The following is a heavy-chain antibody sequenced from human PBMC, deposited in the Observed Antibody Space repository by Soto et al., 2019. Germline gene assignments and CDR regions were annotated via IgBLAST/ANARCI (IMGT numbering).Heavy chain of an antibody. V-gene: IGHV1-18*04. CDR1: GYSFSEDV. J-gene: IGHJ3*02. CDR2: INPYNANT. D-gene: IGHD3-16*01. Sequence: SVKVDCKSSGYSFSEDVINWVRHAPGQGLEWMGWINPYNANTNYAQKLQGRVTMTTDTSTSTAYMDLRSLTSDDAAVYYCARDRVAGIWGDAFDIWGQGTMVTGSS. CDR3: ARDRVAGIWGDAFDI.